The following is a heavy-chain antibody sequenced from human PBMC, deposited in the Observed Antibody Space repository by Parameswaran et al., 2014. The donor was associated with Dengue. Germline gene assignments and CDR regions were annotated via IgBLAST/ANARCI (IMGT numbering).Heavy chain of an antibody. J-gene: IGHJ6*02. D-gene: IGHD2-15*01. V-gene: IGHV1-46*01. CDR2: INPSGGST. CDR3: ARGGGLPPYYYGMDV. Sequence: WVRQAPGQGLEWMGIINPSGGSTSYAQKFQGRVTMTRDTSTSTVYMELSSLRSEDTAVYYCARGGGLPPYYYGMDVWGQGTTVTVSS.